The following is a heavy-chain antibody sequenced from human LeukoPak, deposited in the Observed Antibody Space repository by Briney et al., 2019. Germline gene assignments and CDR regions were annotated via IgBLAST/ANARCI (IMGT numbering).Heavy chain of an antibody. CDR1: GFTFSTYP. D-gene: IGHD2-15*01. J-gene: IGHJ6*02. CDR2: ISYDGSDN. V-gene: IGHV3-30*09. CDR3: ARDRVAFYCSGGYCQSRYYYYDMDL. Sequence: GGSLRLSCAASGFTFSTYPMHWDRQAPGKGLEWVASISYDGSDNVFPDSVKGRFAISRDNSNNTLYLQMNSLRPEDTAVYFCARDRVAFYCSGGYCQSRYYYYDMDLWGQGTTVTVSS.